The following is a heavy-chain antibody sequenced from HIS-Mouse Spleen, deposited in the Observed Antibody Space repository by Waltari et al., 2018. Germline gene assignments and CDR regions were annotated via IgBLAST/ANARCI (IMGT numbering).Heavy chain of an antibody. CDR1: GGSISSSSYY. J-gene: IGHJ5*02. CDR3: ATRMAAAGRNWFDP. D-gene: IGHD6-13*01. V-gene: IGHV4-39*01. Sequence: QLQLQESGPGLVKPSETLSLTCTVSGGSISSSSYYWGWIRQPPGKGLEWIGSIYYSGSTYYNPSLKSRVTISVDTSKNQFSLKLSSVTAADTAVYYCATRMAAAGRNWFDPWGQGTLVTVSS. CDR2: IYYSGST.